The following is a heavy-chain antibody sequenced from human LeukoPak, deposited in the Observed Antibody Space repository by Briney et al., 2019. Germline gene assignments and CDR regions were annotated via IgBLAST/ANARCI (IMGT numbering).Heavy chain of an antibody. D-gene: IGHD1/OR15-1a*01. Sequence: PGGSLRLSCSVSGFTFSSYAMHWVRQAPGKGLEYVSAISSNGGSTYYADSVKGRFTISRDNSKNTLYLQMSSLRAEDTAVYYCVKDYNWNIFHYWGQGTLVTVSS. J-gene: IGHJ4*02. CDR2: ISSNGGST. V-gene: IGHV3-64D*09. CDR1: GFTFSSYA. CDR3: VKDYNWNIFHY.